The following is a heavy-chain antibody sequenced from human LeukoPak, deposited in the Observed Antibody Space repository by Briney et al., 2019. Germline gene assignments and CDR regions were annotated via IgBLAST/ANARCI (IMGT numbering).Heavy chain of an antibody. CDR1: GYTFTSYD. Sequence: GSAVKVSCKASGYTFTSYDINWVRQATGQGREWMGWMNPNSGNTGYAQKFQGRVTMTRNTSISTAYMELSSLRSEDTAVYSCARAPRYYYYVMDVWGQGNTFTVSS. CDR2: MNPNSGNT. CDR3: ARAPRYYYYVMDV. J-gene: IGHJ6*02. V-gene: IGHV1-8*01.